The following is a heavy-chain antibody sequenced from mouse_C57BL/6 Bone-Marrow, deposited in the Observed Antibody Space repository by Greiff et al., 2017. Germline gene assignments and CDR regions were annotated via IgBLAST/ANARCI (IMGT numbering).Heavy chain of an antibody. V-gene: IGHV2-9-1*01. D-gene: IGHD2-1*01. CDR3: ARNHGNYGFYAMDY. CDR1: GFSLTSYA. J-gene: IGHJ4*01. CDR2: IWTGGGT. Sequence: QVQLKESGPGLVAPSPSLSITCTVSGFSLTSYAISWVRQPPGKGLEWLGVIWTGGGTNYNSALKSRLSISKDNSKSHVFLKMNSLQTDDTARYYCARNHGNYGFYAMDYWGQGTSVTVSS.